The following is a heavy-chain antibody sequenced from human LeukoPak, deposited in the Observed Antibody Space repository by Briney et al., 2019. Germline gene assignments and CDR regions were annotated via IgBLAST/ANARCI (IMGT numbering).Heavy chain of an antibody. CDR2: ISAYNGNT. D-gene: IGHD6-13*01. Sequence: ASVKVSCKASGYTFTSYGISWVRQAPGQGLEWMGWISAYNGNTNYAQKLQGRVTMTTDTSTSTAYMELRSLRSEDTAVYYCATDRGLGSSSWYYFDYWGQGTLVTVSS. CDR3: ATDRGLGSSSWYYFDY. CDR1: GYTFTSYG. V-gene: IGHV1-18*01. J-gene: IGHJ4*02.